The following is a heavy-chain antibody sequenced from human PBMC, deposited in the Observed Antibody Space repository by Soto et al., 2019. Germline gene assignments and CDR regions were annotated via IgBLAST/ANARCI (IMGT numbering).Heavy chain of an antibody. CDR1: GFTFSSYA. V-gene: IGHV3-30-3*01. CDR2: ISYDGSNK. D-gene: IGHD3-22*01. Sequence: GGSLRLSCAASGFTFSSYAMHWVRQAPGKGLEWVAVISYDGSNKYYADSVKGRFTISRDNSKNTLYLQMNSLRAEDTAVYYCAREPYDSSGYSWFDPWGQGTLVTVSS. J-gene: IGHJ5*02. CDR3: AREPYDSSGYSWFDP.